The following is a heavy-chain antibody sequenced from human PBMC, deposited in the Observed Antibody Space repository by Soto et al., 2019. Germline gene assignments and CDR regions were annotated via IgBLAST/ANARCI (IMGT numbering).Heavy chain of an antibody. CDR1: GFSISSGDYY. D-gene: IGHD5-12*01. Sequence: SETLSLSCSVSGFSISSGDYYWSWIRQPPGKGLEWIGYIYYSGSTNYNPSLKSRVTISVDTSKNQFSLKLTSVTAADTAVYYCARDSKRGYSGYDKLDYWGQGTLVNVSS. V-gene: IGHV4-61*08. CDR2: IYYSGST. CDR3: ARDSKRGYSGYDKLDY. J-gene: IGHJ4*02.